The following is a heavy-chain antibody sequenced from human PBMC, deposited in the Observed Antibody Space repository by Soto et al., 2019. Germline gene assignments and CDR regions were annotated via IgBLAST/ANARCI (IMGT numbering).Heavy chain of an antibody. CDR2: ISSSSSTI. D-gene: IGHD6-19*01. CDR3: ARDVPSGWYYFDY. J-gene: IGHJ4*02. Sequence: GGSLRLSCAASGFTFSSYSMNWVRQAPGKGLEWVSYISSSSSTIYYADSVKGRFTISGDNAKNSLYLQMNSLRAEDTAVYYCARDVPSGWYYFDYWGQGTLVTVSS. CDR1: GFTFSSYS. V-gene: IGHV3-48*01.